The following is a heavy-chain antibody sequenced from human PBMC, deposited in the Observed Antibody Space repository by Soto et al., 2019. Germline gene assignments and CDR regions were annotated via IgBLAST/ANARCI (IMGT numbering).Heavy chain of an antibody. J-gene: IGHJ4*02. D-gene: IGHD5-12*01. CDR3: ARFLVATTYFDY. V-gene: IGHV4-30-2*01. CDR2: IYHSGST. CDR1: GGSISSGGYS. Sequence: QLQLQESGSGLVKPSQTLSLTCAVSGGSISSGGYSWSWIRQPPGKGLEWIGYIYHSGSTYYNPSVKIRVTISVDRSKNQFSLKLSSVTAADTAVYYCARFLVATTYFDYWGQGTLVTVSS.